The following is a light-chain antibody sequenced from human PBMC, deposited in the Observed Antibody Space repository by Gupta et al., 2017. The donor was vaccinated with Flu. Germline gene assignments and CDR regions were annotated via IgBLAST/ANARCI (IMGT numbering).Light chain of an antibody. Sequence: DIQMTQSPSSLSASVGDRVTITCRARHSISRYLDWYQQKPGKAPKVLIYSASSRQSGVPPRFSGSGSGTDFTLTISSLQPDDFATYYCLQTYSLPITFGGGTKVEI. J-gene: IGKJ4*02. CDR2: SAS. CDR1: HSISRY. CDR3: LQTYSLPIT. V-gene: IGKV1-39*01.